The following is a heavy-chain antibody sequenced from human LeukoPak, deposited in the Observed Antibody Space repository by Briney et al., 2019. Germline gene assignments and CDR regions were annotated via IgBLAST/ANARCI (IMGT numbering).Heavy chain of an antibody. J-gene: IGHJ4*02. CDR1: GFTFSGYS. V-gene: IGHV3-48*01. D-gene: IGHD6-13*01. Sequence: GGSLRLSCAASGFTFSGYSMNWVRQAPGKGLEWLSYISSGSSAIYYSDSVKGRFTISRDNSKNTLYLQMNSLRAEDTAVYYCAKEGQQLVFYYFDYWGQGTLVTVSS. CDR2: ISSGSSAI. CDR3: AKEGQQLVFYYFDY.